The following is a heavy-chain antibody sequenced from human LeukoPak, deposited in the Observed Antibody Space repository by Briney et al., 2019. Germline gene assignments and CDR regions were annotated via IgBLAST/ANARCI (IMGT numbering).Heavy chain of an antibody. CDR3: ARGGGLDV. Sequence: GGSLRLSCAASGFTFNNYWMSWVRQAPGKGLEWVANIKRDGGEKYSVDSVKGRFTISRDNARNSLYLQMNSLRAEDTAVYYCARGGGLDVWGQGATVTVSS. V-gene: IGHV3-7*03. CDR1: GFTFNNYW. J-gene: IGHJ6*02. CDR2: IKRDGGEK. D-gene: IGHD3-16*01.